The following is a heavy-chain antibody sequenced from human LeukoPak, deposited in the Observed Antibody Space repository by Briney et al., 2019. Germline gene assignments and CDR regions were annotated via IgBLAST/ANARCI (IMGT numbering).Heavy chain of an antibody. J-gene: IGHJ4*02. CDR3: ARVPDYYDSSGHSSRSFDY. D-gene: IGHD3-22*01. CDR1: GYTFTSYY. Sequence: ASVKVSCKASGYTFTSYYMHWVRQAPGQGLEWMGIINPSGGSTSYAQKFQGRVTMTRDTSTSTVYMELSSLRSEDTAVYYCARVPDYYDSSGHSSRSFDYWGQGTLVTVSS. V-gene: IGHV1-46*01. CDR2: INPSGGST.